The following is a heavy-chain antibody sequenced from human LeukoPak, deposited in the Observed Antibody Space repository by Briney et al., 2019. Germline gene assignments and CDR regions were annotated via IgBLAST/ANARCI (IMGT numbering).Heavy chain of an antibody. D-gene: IGHD6-19*01. Sequence: GRSLRLSCAASGFTFSSYAMHWVRQAPGKGLEWVAVTSYDGSNKYYADSVKGRFTISRDNSKNTLYLQMNSLRAEDTAVYYCARSPRGNSSGWYNWFDPWGQGTLVTVSS. J-gene: IGHJ5*02. CDR1: GFTFSSYA. CDR2: TSYDGSNK. V-gene: IGHV3-30-3*01. CDR3: ARSPRGNSSGWYNWFDP.